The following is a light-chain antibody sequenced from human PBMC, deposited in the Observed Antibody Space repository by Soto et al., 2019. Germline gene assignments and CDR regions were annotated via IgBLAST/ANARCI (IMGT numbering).Light chain of an antibody. Sequence: DIQMTQSPSSLSASVGDTVTITCRASQGIRSYLAWYQQKPGKVPKLLIYDASTLQSGVPSRFSGSGSGTDFSLTISSLQPEDFATYYCQKYNSVPCTFGQGTKLEIK. CDR1: QGIRSY. V-gene: IGKV1-27*01. CDR2: DAS. CDR3: QKYNSVPCT. J-gene: IGKJ1*01.